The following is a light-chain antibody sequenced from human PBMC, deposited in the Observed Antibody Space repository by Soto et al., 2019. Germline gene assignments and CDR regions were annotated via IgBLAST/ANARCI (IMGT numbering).Light chain of an antibody. CDR3: HQANSFPWT. Sequence: DIQMTQSPSSVSASVGDRVTITSRASQGVSRWLAWYQQKPGKAPKLLIYTATSLQSGSPSRFSGSGSGTDFTITISSLQPDDFATYYCHQANSFPWTFGQGTKVEV. V-gene: IGKV1-12*01. CDR2: TAT. CDR1: QGVSRW. J-gene: IGKJ1*01.